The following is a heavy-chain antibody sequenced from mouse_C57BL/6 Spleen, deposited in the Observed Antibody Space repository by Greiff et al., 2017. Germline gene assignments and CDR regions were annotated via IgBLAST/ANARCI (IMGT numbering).Heavy chain of an antibody. Sequence: DVKLQESGPGLVKPSQSLSLTCSVTGYSITSCYYWNWNRQFPGNKLEWMGYISYDGSNNYNPSLKNRSSITSDTSKNQFFLKLNSVTTEDTATYYCARGATVVRYFDVWGTGTTVTVSS. D-gene: IGHD1-1*01. CDR3: ARGATVVRYFDV. CDR2: ISYDGSN. J-gene: IGHJ1*03. CDR1: GYSITSCYY. V-gene: IGHV3-6*01.